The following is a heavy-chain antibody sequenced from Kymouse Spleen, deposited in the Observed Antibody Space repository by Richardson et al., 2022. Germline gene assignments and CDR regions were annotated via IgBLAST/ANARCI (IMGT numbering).Heavy chain of an antibody. Sequence: QVQLQQWGAGLLKPSETLSLTCAVYGGSFSGYYWSWIRQPPGKGLEWIGEINHSGSTNYNPSLKSRVTISVDTSKNQFSLKLSSVTAADTAVYYCARGGCITMVRGVIKSYYYYGMDVWGQGTTVTVSS. CDR1: GGSFSGYY. J-gene: IGHJ6*02. D-gene: IGHD3-10*01. CDR3: ARGGCITMVRGVIKSYYYYGMDV. CDR2: INHSGST. V-gene: IGHV4-34*01.